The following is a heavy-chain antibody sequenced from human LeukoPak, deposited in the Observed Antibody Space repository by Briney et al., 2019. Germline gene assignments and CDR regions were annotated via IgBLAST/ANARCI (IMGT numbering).Heavy chain of an antibody. Sequence: ASVKVSCKASGYTFTSYGISWVRQAPGQGLEGMGWISAYNGNTNYAQKLQGRVTMTTDTSTSTAYMELRSLRSDDTAVYYCARDHVMVGDDAFDIWGQGTMVTVSS. CDR2: ISAYNGNT. J-gene: IGHJ3*02. CDR3: ARDHVMVGDDAFDI. V-gene: IGHV1-18*01. CDR1: GYTFTSYG. D-gene: IGHD2-15*01.